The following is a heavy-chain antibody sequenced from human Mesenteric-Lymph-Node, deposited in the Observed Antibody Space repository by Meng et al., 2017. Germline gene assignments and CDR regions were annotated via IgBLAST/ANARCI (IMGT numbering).Heavy chain of an antibody. J-gene: IGHJ4*02. Sequence: SETLSLTCTVSGGSISTYFWTWIRQSPGKGLEWIGWIYYSGNTNYNPSLKSRVTILVDTPKNQFSLKLSSVTAADTAVYYCARADSSSWQGRPSDFDYWGQGTLVTVSS. CDR3: ARADSSSWQGRPSDFDY. CDR2: IYYSGNT. D-gene: IGHD6-13*01. CDR1: GGSISTYF. V-gene: IGHV4-59*01.